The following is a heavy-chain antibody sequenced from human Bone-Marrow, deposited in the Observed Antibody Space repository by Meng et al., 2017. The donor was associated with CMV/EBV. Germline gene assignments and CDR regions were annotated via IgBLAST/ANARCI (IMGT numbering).Heavy chain of an antibody. Sequence: GGSLRLSCVASGFTFSDYSMNWVRQAPGKGLEWVASISSSGSYMNYAESVKGRFTVSRDSAQNSLYLQMKSLRAEDTAVYYCASSTGYFLYNDRGYWGQGTLVTVSS. CDR2: ISSSGSYM. J-gene: IGHJ4*02. CDR1: GFTFSDYS. CDR3: ASSTGYFLYNDRGY. V-gene: IGHV3-21*06. D-gene: IGHD2/OR15-2a*01.